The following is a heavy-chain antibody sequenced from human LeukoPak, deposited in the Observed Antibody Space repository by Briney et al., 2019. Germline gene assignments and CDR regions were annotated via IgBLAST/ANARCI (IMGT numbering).Heavy chain of an antibody. J-gene: IGHJ4*02. CDR3: ARGQYSGSCFDN. V-gene: IGHV4-59*01. Sequence: SETLSLTCTVSGGSISSYLWSWIRQPPGKGLEWIGYIYYSGSTNYNPSLKSRVTILVDTSKNQFSLKVSSVSAADTAVYYCARGQYSGSCFDNWGQGSLVTVSS. CDR1: GGSISSYL. CDR2: IYYSGST. D-gene: IGHD1-26*01.